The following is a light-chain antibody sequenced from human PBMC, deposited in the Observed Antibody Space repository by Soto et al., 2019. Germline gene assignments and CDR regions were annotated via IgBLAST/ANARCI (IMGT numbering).Light chain of an antibody. V-gene: IGKV1-5*03. Sequence: DIQMPQSPSTLSASVGDRVTITCRASQSISSWLAWYQQKPGKAPKLLIYKASSLESRVPSRFSGSGSGTEFNLTISSLQPDNFATYYCQQYNSYSYTFGQGTKLEIK. CDR2: KAS. J-gene: IGKJ2*01. CDR3: QQYNSYSYT. CDR1: QSISSW.